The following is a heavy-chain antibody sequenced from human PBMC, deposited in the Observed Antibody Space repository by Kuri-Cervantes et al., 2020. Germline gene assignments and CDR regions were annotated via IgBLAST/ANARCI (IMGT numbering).Heavy chain of an antibody. CDR1: GFTFSSHW. V-gene: IGHV3-72*01. J-gene: IGHJ4*02. D-gene: IGHD2-8*02. Sequence: GGSLRLSCVASGFTFSSHWMDWVRQAPGKGLEWVGRCRNKVYSYTTEYAASVKGRFTISRDESQNVLYLQVSSLKTEDTAVYYCARIACTGASCSSWGNPFGYWGQGTLVTVSS. CDR2: CRNKVYSYTT. CDR3: ARIACTGASCSSWGNPFGY.